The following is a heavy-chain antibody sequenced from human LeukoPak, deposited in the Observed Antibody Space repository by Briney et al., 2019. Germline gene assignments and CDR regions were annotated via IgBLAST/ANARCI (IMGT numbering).Heavy chain of an antibody. V-gene: IGHV3-23*01. Sequence: GGSLRLSCAASGFTVSSNYMSWVRQAPGKGLEWVSAISGSGGSTYYADSVKGRFTISRDNSKNTLYLQMNSLRAEDTAVYYCAKRYCSSTSCYGYWGQGTLVTVSS. CDR1: GFTVSSNY. CDR2: ISGSGGST. D-gene: IGHD2-2*01. J-gene: IGHJ4*02. CDR3: AKRYCSSTSCYGY.